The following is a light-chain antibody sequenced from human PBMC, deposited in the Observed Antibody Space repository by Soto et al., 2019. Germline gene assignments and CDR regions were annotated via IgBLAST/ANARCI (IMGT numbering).Light chain of an antibody. CDR3: ATWDDSVRGPV. V-gene: IGLV1-36*01. J-gene: IGLJ2*01. CDR2: YDN. CDR1: SSNIGNNA. Sequence: QSVLTQPPSVSEAPRQRVTISCSGSSSNIGNNAVNWYQQLPGKAPELLIYYDNLLPSGVSDRFSASKSGTSASLAISGLQSEDEADYYCATWDDSVRGPVFGGGTKVTVL.